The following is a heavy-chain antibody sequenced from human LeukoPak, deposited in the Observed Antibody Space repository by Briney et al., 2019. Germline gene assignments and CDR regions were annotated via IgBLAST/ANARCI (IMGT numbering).Heavy chain of an antibody. CDR2: IKPDGSAK. Sequence: PGGSLRLSCAASGFTFSSYWVSWVRQAPGKGLEWVANIKPDGSAKYYVDSVKGRFTISRDNAKNSLYLQMDSLRADDTAVYYCARGSGWYSIDDWGQGTLITVSS. CDR3: ARGSGWYSIDD. J-gene: IGHJ4*02. D-gene: IGHD6-19*01. V-gene: IGHV3-7*04. CDR1: GFTFSSYW.